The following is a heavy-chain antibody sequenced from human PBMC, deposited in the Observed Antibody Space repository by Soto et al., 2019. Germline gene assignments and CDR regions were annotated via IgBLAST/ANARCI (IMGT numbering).Heavy chain of an antibody. CDR2: IHNDGSTT. V-gene: IGHV3-74*01. CDR1: GFTLSDYW. CDR3: ARDNWNSY. Sequence: PGGSLRLSCAASGFTLSDYWMHWVRQAPGKGLMWVSRIHNDGSTTRYADSVKGRFTISRDNAKNTLYLQMSSLRVEDTAVYYCARDNWNSYWGQGTLVTVSS. D-gene: IGHD1-7*01. J-gene: IGHJ4*01.